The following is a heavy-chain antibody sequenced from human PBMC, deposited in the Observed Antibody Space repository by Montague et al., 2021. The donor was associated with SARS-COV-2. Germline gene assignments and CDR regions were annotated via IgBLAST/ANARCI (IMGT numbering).Heavy chain of an antibody. V-gene: IGHV4-59*01. CDR3: VRDHPYGGPRGAYDI. D-gene: IGHD4-23*01. CDR1: GGSITGYY. CDR2: IYDCGAV. J-gene: IGHJ3*02. Sequence: SETLSLTCTLSGGSITGYYWSWLRRSPGKGLEWIAYIYDCGAVNXNPSLGSRVTISTDTSKNQLSLKVNSVTAADTAVYYCVRDHPYGGPRGAYDIWGQGTVVTVSS.